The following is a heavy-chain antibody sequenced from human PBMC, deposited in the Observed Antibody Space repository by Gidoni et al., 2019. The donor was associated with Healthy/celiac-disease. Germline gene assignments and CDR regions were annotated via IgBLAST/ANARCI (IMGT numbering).Heavy chain of an antibody. D-gene: IGHD4-17*01. CDR1: VYSVTSYW. CDR3: ARHRYGDYARRAGWFDP. Sequence: EVQLVQSGAEVKKPGESLTISCQGSVYSVTSYWIGWVRQMPGKGREWMGVIYPGDSDTRYSPSFQGQVTISADKAISTAYLQWSSLKASDTAMYCCARHRYGDYARRAGWFDPWGQGTLVTVSS. V-gene: IGHV5-51*01. J-gene: IGHJ5*02. CDR2: IYPGDSDT.